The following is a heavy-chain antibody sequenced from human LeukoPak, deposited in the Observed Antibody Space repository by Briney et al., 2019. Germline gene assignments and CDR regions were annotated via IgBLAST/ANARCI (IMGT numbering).Heavy chain of an antibody. V-gene: IGHV3-49*04. Sequence: PGRSLRLSCRCSGFTFGEYAMTWVRQAPGKGLEWVGFIRRKDYGGTTEYAASVKGRFTISRDDSKSIAYLQMNSLKTEDTALYYCTKYSSSSNYYYGMDIWGQGTTVTVSS. CDR2: IRRKDYGGTT. D-gene: IGHD6-6*01. J-gene: IGHJ6*02. CDR3: TKYSSSSNYYYGMDI. CDR1: GFTFGEYA.